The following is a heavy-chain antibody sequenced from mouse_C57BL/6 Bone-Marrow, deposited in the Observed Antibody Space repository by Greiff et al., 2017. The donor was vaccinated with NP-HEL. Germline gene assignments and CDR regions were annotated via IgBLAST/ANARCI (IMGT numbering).Heavy chain of an antibody. CDR3: ARKYYYYAMDY. Sequence: QVQLKESGPELVKPGASVKISCKASGYAFSSSWMNWVKQRPGKGLEWIGRIYPGDGDINYNGKFKGKATLTADKSSSTAYMQLSSLTSEDSAVYFCARKYYYYAMDYWGQGTSVTVSS. CDR1: GYAFSSSW. D-gene: IGHD5-1*01. CDR2: IYPGDGDI. V-gene: IGHV1-82*01. J-gene: IGHJ4*01.